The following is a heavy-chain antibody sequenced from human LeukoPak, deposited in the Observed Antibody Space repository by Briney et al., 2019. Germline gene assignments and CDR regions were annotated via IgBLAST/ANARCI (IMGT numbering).Heavy chain of an antibody. Sequence: GGSLRLSCAASGFTFSSYGMHWVRQGPGKGLEWVAFIWYDGSNKEYADSVKGRFTISRDNSKSTLYLQLNSLRAEDTAVYYCTTDHDTSSWTFIYWGQGTLVTVSS. CDR1: GFTFSSYG. CDR2: IWYDGSNK. J-gene: IGHJ4*02. D-gene: IGHD6-13*01. CDR3: TTDHDTSSWTFIY. V-gene: IGHV3-33*08.